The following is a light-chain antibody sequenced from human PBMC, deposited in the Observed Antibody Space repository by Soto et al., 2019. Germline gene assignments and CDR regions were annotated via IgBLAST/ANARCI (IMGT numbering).Light chain of an antibody. CDR3: QSYDSSLSGSV. Sequence: QTVVTQPPAVSGAPGQRVTISCTGSSSNIGAGYDVHWYQQLPGTAPKVLIYGNSNRPSGVPDRFSVSKSGTSTSLAITGLQPEDEADYYCQSYDSSLSGSVFGGGTKLTVL. CDR2: GNS. CDR1: SSNIGAGYD. V-gene: IGLV1-40*01. J-gene: IGLJ2*01.